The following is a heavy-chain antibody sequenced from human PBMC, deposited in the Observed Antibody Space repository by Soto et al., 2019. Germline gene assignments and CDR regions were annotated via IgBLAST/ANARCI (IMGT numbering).Heavy chain of an antibody. J-gene: IGHJ5*02. CDR2: IHYSGTT. Sequence: KTSETLSLTCTVSGTSISSYYWSWIRQPPGKGLEWIANIHYSGTTNYNPSLASRVTISGDTSKSQFSLKLSSVTAADTAVYYCARHTRNQFDPWGQGTLVTVSS. CDR1: GTSISSYY. CDR3: ARHTRNQFDP. V-gene: IGHV4-59*08.